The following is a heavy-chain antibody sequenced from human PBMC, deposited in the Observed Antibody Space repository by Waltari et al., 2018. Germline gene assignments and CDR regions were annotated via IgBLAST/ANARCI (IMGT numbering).Heavy chain of an antibody. Sequence: QVQLQQWGAGLLKPSETLSLTCAVYGGSFSGYYWSWIRQPPGKGLEWIGEINHSGSTNYNPPLKSRVTISVDTSKNQFSLKLSSVTAADTAVYYCARGPRYCSSTSCPRWSGLDYFDYWGQGTLVTVSS. J-gene: IGHJ4*02. CDR1: GGSFSGYY. CDR2: INHSGST. D-gene: IGHD2-2*01. V-gene: IGHV4-34*01. CDR3: ARGPRYCSSTSCPRWSGLDYFDY.